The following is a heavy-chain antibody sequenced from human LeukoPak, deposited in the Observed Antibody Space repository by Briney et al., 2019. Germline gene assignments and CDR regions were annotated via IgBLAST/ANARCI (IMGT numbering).Heavy chain of an antibody. CDR3: ARGGAYDFWSGYPRDWFDP. CDR1: GGTFSSYA. D-gene: IGHD3-3*01. CDR2: IIPILGIA. J-gene: IGHJ5*02. Sequence: GASVKVSCKASGGTFSSYAISWVRQAPGQGLGWMGRIIPILGIANYAQKFQGRVTITADKSTSTAYMELSSLRSEDTAVYYCARGGAYDFWSGYPRDWFDPWGQGTLVTVSS. V-gene: IGHV1-69*04.